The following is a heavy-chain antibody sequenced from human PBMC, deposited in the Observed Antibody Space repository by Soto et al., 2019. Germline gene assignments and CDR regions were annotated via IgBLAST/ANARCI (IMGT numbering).Heavy chain of an antibody. CDR2: INHSGST. D-gene: IGHD3-10*01. J-gene: IGHJ4*02. CDR1: GGSFSGYY. CDR3: ARGGRVVRGVIPF. Sequence: SETLSLTCAGYGGSFSGYYWSWIRQPPGKGLEWIGEINHSGSTNYNPSLKSRVTISVDTSKNQFSLKLSSVTAADTAVYYCARGGRVVRGVIPFWGQGTLVTVSS. V-gene: IGHV4-34*01.